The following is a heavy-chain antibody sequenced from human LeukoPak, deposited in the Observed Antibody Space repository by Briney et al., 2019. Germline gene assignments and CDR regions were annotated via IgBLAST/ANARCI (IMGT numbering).Heavy chain of an antibody. CDR2: IYYSGST. D-gene: IGHD2-2*03. V-gene: IGHV4-39*07. CDR3: ARGGSDGYYYYYYYMDV. J-gene: IGHJ6*03. Sequence: PSETLSLTCTVSGGSISSSSYYWGWIRQPPGKGLEWIGSIYYSGSTYYNPSLKSRVTISVDTSKNQFSLKLSSVTAADTAVYYCARGGSDGYYYYYYYMDVWGKGTTATVSS. CDR1: GGSISSSSYY.